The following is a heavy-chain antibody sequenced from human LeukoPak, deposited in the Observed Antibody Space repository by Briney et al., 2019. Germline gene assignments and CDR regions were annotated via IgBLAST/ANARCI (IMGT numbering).Heavy chain of an antibody. D-gene: IGHD1-26*01. CDR3: ARVGLEWELPYYYYGMDV. V-gene: IGHV4-39*07. CDR2: IYYSGST. CDR1: GGSISSSSYY. Sequence: PSETLSLTCTVSGGSISSSSYYWGWIRQPPGKGLEWIGSIYYSGSTYYNPSLKSRVTISVDTSKNQFSLKLSSVTAADTAVYYCARVGLEWELPYYYYGMDVWGQGTTVTVSS. J-gene: IGHJ6*02.